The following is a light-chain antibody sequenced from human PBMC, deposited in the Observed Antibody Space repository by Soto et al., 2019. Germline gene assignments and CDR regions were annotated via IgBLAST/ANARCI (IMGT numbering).Light chain of an antibody. CDR2: GAS. CDR3: QQYGSSPNT. V-gene: IGKV3-20*01. Sequence: IVLTQSPGTVSLSPLDIVILSFMASQSVSSSYLAWYQQKPGQAPRLLIYGASSRATGIPDRFSGSGSGTDFTLTISRLEPEDFAVYYCQQYGSSPNTFGQGTKVDIK. J-gene: IGKJ1*01. CDR1: QSVSSSY.